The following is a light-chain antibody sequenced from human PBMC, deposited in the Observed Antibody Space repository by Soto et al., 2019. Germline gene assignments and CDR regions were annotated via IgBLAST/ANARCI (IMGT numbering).Light chain of an antibody. CDR1: ETISSY. Sequence: EIVLTHSPVTLSLSPGERATLSCRASETISSYLAWYQQKPGQAPRLLIYDASNRDTGIPARFSGSGSGTDFTLTISSLEPEDFAVYYCQQYKNGPPTFGQGTKAEI. CDR3: QQYKNGPPT. V-gene: IGKV3-11*01. J-gene: IGKJ1*01. CDR2: DAS.